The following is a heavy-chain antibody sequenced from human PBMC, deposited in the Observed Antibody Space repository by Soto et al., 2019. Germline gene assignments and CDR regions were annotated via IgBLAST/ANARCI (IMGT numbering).Heavy chain of an antibody. CDR3: ARDCSGGSCYPGMDV. D-gene: IGHD2-15*01. V-gene: IGHV3-21*01. CDR1: GFNFNSYN. J-gene: IGHJ6*02. CDR2: ISSSGYI. Sequence: GGSLRLSCAASGFNFNSYNINWVRQAPGKRLEWLASISSSGYIFSTDSVRGRFTVSRDNAKNSVYLQITSLRAEDTAVYFCARDCSGGSCYPGMDVWGQGTTVTVSS.